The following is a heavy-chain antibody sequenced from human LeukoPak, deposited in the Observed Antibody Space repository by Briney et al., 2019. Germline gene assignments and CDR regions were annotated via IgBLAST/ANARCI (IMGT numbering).Heavy chain of an antibody. D-gene: IGHD3-9*01. CDR1: GFTFSSYS. Sequence: GGSLRLSCAASGFTFSSYSMNWVRQAPGKGPEWVSYISRSSLTIYYADSVKGRFTIPRDNAKNSLYLQMNSLRAEDTAVYYCARENDILTGYPAADNYYGMDVWGQGTTVTVSS. CDR3: ARENDILTGYPAADNYYGMDV. CDR2: ISRSSLTI. V-gene: IGHV3-48*04. J-gene: IGHJ6*02.